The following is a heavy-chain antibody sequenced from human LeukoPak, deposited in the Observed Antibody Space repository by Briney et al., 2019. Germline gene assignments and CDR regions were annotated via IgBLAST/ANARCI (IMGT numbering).Heavy chain of an antibody. CDR3: ARHRSSWLIDY. Sequence: GGSLRLSCAASGFTFNSYAMSWVRQAPWDRLQWVSGMRDSGDNTYYADSVRGRFPISRDNSKHTLYLQMNSLRAEDTAVYYCARHRSSWLIDYWGQGTLVTVSS. CDR2: MRDSGDNT. CDR1: GFTFNSYA. J-gene: IGHJ4*02. V-gene: IGHV3-23*01. D-gene: IGHD6-6*01.